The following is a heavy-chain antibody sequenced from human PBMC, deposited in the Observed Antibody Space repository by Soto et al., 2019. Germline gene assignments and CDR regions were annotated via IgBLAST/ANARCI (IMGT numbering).Heavy chain of an antibody. CDR3: ARWVEVSLDYFDS. V-gene: IGHV4-30-4*01. CDR1: GGSMSNSYYY. Sequence: QVQLQESGPGLVRPSQTLSLTCTVSGGSMSNSYYYWSWVRQTPGKGLEWIGHVFHNGRTYYNPSLKGRVGILVDTSRNQFSLNLNSMTVADVAVYYCARWVEVSLDYFDSWGQGIPVTVSS. CDR2: VFHNGRT. D-gene: IGHD1-1*01. J-gene: IGHJ4*02.